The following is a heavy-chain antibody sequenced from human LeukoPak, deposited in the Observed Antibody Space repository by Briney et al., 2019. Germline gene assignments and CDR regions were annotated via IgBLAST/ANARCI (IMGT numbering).Heavy chain of an antibody. CDR3: ARVDLLTGYYFFDY. J-gene: IGHJ4*02. V-gene: IGHV1-18*01. CDR2: ISAYNGNT. D-gene: IGHD3-9*01. Sequence: ASLKVSCKASGYTFTSYGISWVRQAPGQGLEWMGWISAYNGNTNYAQKLQGRVTMTTDTSTSTAYMELRSLGSDETAVYYCARVDLLTGYYFFDYWGQGTLVTVSS. CDR1: GYTFTSYG.